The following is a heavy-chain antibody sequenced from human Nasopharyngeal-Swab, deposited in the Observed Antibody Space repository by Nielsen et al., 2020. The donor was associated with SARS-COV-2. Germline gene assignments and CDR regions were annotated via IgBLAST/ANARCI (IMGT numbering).Heavy chain of an antibody. J-gene: IGHJ4*02. CDR2: ISYDGSNK. Sequence: GGSLRLSCAASGFTFSSYAMHWVRQAPGKGLEWVAVISYDGSNKYYADSVMGRFTISRDNSKNTLYLQMNSLRAEDTAVYYCARDRGGGWYYFDYWGQGTLVTVSS. CDR1: GFTFSSYA. CDR3: ARDRGGGWYYFDY. V-gene: IGHV3-30-3*01. D-gene: IGHD6-19*01.